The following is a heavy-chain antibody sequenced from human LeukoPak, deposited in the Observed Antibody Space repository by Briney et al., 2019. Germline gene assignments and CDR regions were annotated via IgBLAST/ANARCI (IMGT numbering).Heavy chain of an antibody. Sequence: SETLSLTCAVYGESFSGYYWSWIRQPPGKGLEWIGEINHSGSTNYNPSLKSRVTISVDTSKNQFSLKLSSVTAADTAVYYCARKGMGWNYFVDYWGQGTLVTVSS. CDR1: GESFSGYY. D-gene: IGHD1-7*01. CDR3: ARKGMGWNYFVDY. V-gene: IGHV4-34*01. CDR2: INHSGST. J-gene: IGHJ4*02.